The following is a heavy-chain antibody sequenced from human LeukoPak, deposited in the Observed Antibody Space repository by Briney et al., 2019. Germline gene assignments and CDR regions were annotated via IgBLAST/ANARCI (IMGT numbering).Heavy chain of an antibody. CDR3: ARVFFVDTAMNPFDY. D-gene: IGHD5-18*01. CDR2: ISAYNGNT. Sequence: ASVKVSCKASGYTFTSYGISWVRQAPGQGLEWMGWISAYNGNTNYAQKLQGRVTMTTDPSTSTAYMELRSLRSDDTAVYYCARVFFVDTAMNPFDYWGQGTLVTVSS. J-gene: IGHJ4*02. V-gene: IGHV1-18*01. CDR1: GYTFTSYG.